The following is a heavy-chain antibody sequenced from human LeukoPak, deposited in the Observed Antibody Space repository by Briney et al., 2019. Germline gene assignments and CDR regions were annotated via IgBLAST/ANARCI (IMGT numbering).Heavy chain of an antibody. CDR1: GGSFIGYY. CDR3: ARALTNVDNARPYSSSGSLGFGY. J-gene: IGHJ4*02. Sequence: PSETLSLTCAVYGGSFIGYYWSWIRQPPGKGLEWIGEINHSGSTNYNPSLKSRVTISVDTSKNQFSLKLSSVTAADTAVYYCARALTNVDNARPYSSSGSLGFGYWGQGTLVTVSS. D-gene: IGHD3-10*01. V-gene: IGHV4-34*01. CDR2: INHSGST.